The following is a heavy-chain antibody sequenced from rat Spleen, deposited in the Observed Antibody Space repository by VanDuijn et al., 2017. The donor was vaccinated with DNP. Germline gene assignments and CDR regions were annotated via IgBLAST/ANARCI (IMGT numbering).Heavy chain of an antibody. CDR1: GYSITSNY. CDR2: INYSGNT. J-gene: IGHJ1*01. CDR3: ARGLNYGGYIYSWYFDF. V-gene: IGHV3-1*01. Sequence: EVQFQESGPGLVKSSQSLSLTCSVTGYSITSNYWAWIRKFPGNKMEWMGYINYSGNTAYNPSLRSRIYITRETSKNQFFLQLNSLTTEDTATYYCARGLNYGGYIYSWYFDFWGPGTMATVSS. D-gene: IGHD1-11*01.